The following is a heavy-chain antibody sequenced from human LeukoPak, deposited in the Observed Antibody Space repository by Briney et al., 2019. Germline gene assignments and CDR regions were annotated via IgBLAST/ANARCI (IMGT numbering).Heavy chain of an antibody. V-gene: IGHV1-46*01. CDR1: GYTFTSYY. CDR2: INPSGGST. D-gene: IGHD2-15*01. CDR3: ARGDGGIDY. Sequence: ASVKVSCKASGYTFTSYYMHWVRQAPGQGLEWMGIINPSGGSTSYAQKLQGRVTMTTDTSTSTAYMELRSLRSDDTAVYYCARGDGGIDYWGQGTLVTVSS. J-gene: IGHJ4*02.